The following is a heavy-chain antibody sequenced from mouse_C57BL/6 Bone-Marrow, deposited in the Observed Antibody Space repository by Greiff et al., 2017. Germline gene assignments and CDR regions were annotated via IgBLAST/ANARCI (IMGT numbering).Heavy chain of an antibody. CDR3: ARKDY. Sequence: DVKLVESGGGLVQPGGSLKLSCAASGFTFSDYYMYWVRQTPEKRLEWVAYISNGGGSTYYPDTVKGRFTISRDNAKNTLYLQMSRQKSEDTAMYYCARKDYWGQGTSVTVSS. CDR1: GFTFSDYY. J-gene: IGHJ4*01. CDR2: ISNGGGST. V-gene: IGHV5-12*01.